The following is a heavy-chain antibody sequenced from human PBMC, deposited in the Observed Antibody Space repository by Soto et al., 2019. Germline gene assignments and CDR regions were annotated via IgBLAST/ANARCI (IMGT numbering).Heavy chain of an antibody. V-gene: IGHV3-23*01. CDR1: GFTFSSYA. Sequence: GGSLRLSCAASGFTFSSYAMSWVRQAPGKGLEWVSAISGSGGSTYYADSVKGRFTISRDNSKNTLYLQMNSLRAEDTAVYYCAXAAVDIVVVPAAHDFDYWGQGTLVTVSS. J-gene: IGHJ4*02. CDR3: AXAAVDIVVVPAAHDFDY. CDR2: ISGSGGST. D-gene: IGHD2-2*01.